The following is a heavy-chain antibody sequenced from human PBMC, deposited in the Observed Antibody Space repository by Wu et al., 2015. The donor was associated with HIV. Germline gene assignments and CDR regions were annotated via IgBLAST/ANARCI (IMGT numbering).Heavy chain of an antibody. V-gene: IGHV1-18*01. J-gene: IGHJ1*01. Sequence: QVQLVQSGPEVKKPGASVKVSCKASGFTFTSFGISWLRRAPGQGLEWMGWFSPYTTKTNYALKFLGRITMTRNTSISTAYMELKNLTSDDTAVYFCARDAPYGERNLWGPGTLVTISS. CDR1: GFTFTSFG. CDR3: ARDAPYGERNL. D-gene: IGHD4/OR15-4a*01. CDR2: FSPYTTKT.